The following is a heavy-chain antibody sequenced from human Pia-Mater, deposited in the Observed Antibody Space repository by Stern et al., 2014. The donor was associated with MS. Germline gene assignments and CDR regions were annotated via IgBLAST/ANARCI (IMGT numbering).Heavy chain of an antibody. CDR1: GFTFSTYG. Sequence: VHLVESGGGVVQPGRSLRLSCEASGFTFSTYGMHWVRQAPGKGLEWVAVIWYDGNNKYYADSVKCRFTVSRDNSKNTLYLQMNSLSAEDTAVYYCAGAYDSSGYYDYWGLGTLVTVSS. CDR3: AGAYDSSGYYDY. J-gene: IGHJ4*02. V-gene: IGHV3-33*01. D-gene: IGHD3-22*01. CDR2: IWYDGNNK.